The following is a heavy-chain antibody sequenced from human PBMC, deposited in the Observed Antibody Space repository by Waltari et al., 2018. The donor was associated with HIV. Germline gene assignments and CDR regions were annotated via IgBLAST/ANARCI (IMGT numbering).Heavy chain of an antibody. J-gene: IGHJ4*02. CDR2: NSAYNGNS. CDR1: VYTFTRYG. CDR3: ARYPEAFDWLLGPYYFDS. V-gene: IGHV1-18*01. D-gene: IGHD3-9*01. Sequence: VQLVQSGAEVKKPGASVKVSCKASVYTFTRYGISWVRQAPGQALEWRGWNSAYNGNSNYAQKFQCRATMTTDASTITAYMELRSLRSDDTVVYECARYPEAFDWLLGPYYFDSWGQGTLVTVSS.